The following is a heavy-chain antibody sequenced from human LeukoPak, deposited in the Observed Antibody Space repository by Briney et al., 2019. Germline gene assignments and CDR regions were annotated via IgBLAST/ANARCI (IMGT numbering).Heavy chain of an antibody. J-gene: IGHJ3*02. CDR1: GFTFSSYG. V-gene: IGHV3-33*01. CDR3: ARDRSPAAFDI. Sequence: GGSLRLSCAASGFTFSSYGMHWVRQAPGKGLEWVAVIWYDGSNKYYADSVKGRFTISRDNSKNTLYLQMNSLRAEDTAVYYCARDRSPAAFDIWGQGTMVTLSS. CDR2: IWYDGSNK.